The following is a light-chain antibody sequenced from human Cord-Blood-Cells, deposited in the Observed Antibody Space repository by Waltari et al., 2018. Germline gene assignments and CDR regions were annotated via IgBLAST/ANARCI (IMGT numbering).Light chain of an antibody. Sequence: IVLTQSPGTLSLSLGERATLSCRASQSVSSSYLAWYQQKPGQAPRLLIYGASSRATGIPDRFSGSGSGTDFTLTISRLEPEDFAVYYCQQYGSSITFGQGTRLEIK. J-gene: IGKJ5*01. V-gene: IGKV3-20*01. CDR2: GAS. CDR3: QQYGSSIT. CDR1: QSVSSSY.